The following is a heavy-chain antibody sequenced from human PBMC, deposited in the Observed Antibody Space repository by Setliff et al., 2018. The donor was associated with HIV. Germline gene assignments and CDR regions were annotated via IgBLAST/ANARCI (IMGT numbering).Heavy chain of an antibody. V-gene: IGHV4-38-2*02. CDR2: IYHSGST. D-gene: IGHD2-21*02. CDR1: GGSISGGYY. J-gene: IGHJ2*01. CDR3: ARHDGTNCGGDCYLLGYFDL. Sequence: SETLSLTCTVSGGSISGGYYWGWIRQPPGKGLEWIGSIYHSGSTYHNPSLKSRVTISVDTSKNQFSLKLSSVTAADTAVYYCARHDGTNCGGDCYLLGYFDLWGRGTLVTVSS.